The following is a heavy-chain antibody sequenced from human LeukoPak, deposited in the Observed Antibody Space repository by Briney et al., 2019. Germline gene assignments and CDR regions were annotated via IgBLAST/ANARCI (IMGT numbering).Heavy chain of an antibody. J-gene: IGHJ4*02. CDR3: ARDDGYGDYPSGGY. V-gene: IGHV3-21*01. Sequence: GGSLRLSCAASGFTFSSYSMTWVRQAPGKGLEWVSSISSSSSYIYYADSVKGRFTISRDNAKNSLYLRMNSLRAEDTAVYYCARDDGYGDYPSGGYWGQGTLVTVSS. CDR1: GFTFSSYS. CDR2: ISSSSSYI. D-gene: IGHD4-17*01.